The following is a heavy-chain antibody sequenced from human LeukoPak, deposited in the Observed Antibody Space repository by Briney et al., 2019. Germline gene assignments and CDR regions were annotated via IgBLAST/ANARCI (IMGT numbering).Heavy chain of an antibody. Sequence: GRSLRPSRAASGFTFTGYAIAWVRQAPAKGLDWVSWKSGSGGSTYYEDSVKGRFTISRDNSKNTLFLQMNSLRAEDTAVYYCAKDSIVVAGTGNFDYWGQGALVTVSS. CDR3: AKDSIVVAGTGNFDY. V-gene: IGHV3-23*01. D-gene: IGHD6-19*01. J-gene: IGHJ4*02. CDR2: KSGSGGST. CDR1: GFTFTGYA.